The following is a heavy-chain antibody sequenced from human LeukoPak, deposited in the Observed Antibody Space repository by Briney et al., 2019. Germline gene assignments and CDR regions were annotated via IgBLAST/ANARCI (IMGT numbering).Heavy chain of an antibody. D-gene: IGHD3-10*01. J-gene: IGHJ6*02. CDR2: IYYSGST. CDR1: GGSISSYY. Sequence: SETLSLTCTVSGGSISSYYWSWIRQPPGKGLEWIGYIYYSGSTNYNPSLKSRVTISVDTSKNQFSLKLSSVTAADTAVYYCARVLYYGSGSYYNLNYYYGMDVWGQGTTVTVSS. CDR3: ARVLYYGSGSYYNLNYYYGMDV. V-gene: IGHV4-59*01.